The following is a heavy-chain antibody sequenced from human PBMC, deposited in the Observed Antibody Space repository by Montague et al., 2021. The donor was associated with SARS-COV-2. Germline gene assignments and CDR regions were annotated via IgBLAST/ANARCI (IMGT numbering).Heavy chain of an antibody. D-gene: IGHD1-1*01. J-gene: IGHJ5*02. CDR2: LHEKKT. CDR1: GVVELRRR. V-gene: IGHV4-34*01. Sequence: SETLSLTCTVSGVVELRRRSEEHTSEPQSLAELVWGLLHEKKTNYKPALQSRFYLSVYASKNQFSLRLSSVAAAGTAVYYLARGRRETMKEGYFDPWDQGVLVTVSS. CDR3: ARGRRETMKEGYFDP.